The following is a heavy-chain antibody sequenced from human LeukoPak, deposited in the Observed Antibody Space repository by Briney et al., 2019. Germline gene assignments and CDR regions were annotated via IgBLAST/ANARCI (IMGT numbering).Heavy chain of an antibody. CDR1: GGSISSSNW. V-gene: IGHV4-4*02. CDR3: ARGTRYSSSWYRAYYFDY. J-gene: IGHJ4*02. D-gene: IGHD6-13*01. CDR2: IYHSGST. Sequence: SGTLSLTCAVSGGSISSSNWWSWVRQPPGKGLEWIGEIYHSGSTNYNPSLKSRVTISVDKSKNQFSLKLSSVTAADTAVYYCARGTRYSSSWYRAYYFDYWGQGTLVTVSS.